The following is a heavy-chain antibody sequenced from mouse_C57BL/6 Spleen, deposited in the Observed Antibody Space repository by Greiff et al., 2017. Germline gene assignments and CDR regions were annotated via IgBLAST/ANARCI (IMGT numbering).Heavy chain of an antibody. V-gene: IGHV1-82*01. D-gene: IGHD4-1*01. Sequence: VLLQQSGPELVKPGASVKISCKASGYAFSSSWMNWVKQRPGTGLEWIGRIYPGDGDTYYTGKFKGKATLTADKSSSTAYMQLSSLTSEDSAVYFCARENGTAYFDVWGTGTTVTVSS. J-gene: IGHJ1*03. CDR2: IYPGDGDT. CDR1: GYAFSSSW. CDR3: ARENGTAYFDV.